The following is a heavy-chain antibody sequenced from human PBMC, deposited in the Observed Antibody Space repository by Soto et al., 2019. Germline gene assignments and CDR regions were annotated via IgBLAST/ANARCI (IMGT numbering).Heavy chain of an antibody. CDR1: GYSFTRYW. CDR2: IYPGDSDT. V-gene: IGHV5-51*01. CDR3: ARQGYSYGYSGYYYYGMDV. J-gene: IGHJ6*02. D-gene: IGHD5-18*01. Sequence: GESLKISCKGSGYSFTRYWIGWVRQMPGKGLEWMGIIYPGDSDTRYSPSFQGQVTISADKSISTAYLQWSSLKASDTAMYYCARQGYSYGYSGYYYYGMDVWGQGTTVTVS.